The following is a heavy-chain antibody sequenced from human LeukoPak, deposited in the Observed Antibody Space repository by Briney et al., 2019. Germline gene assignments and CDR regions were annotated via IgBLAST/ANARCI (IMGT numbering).Heavy chain of an antibody. J-gene: IGHJ6*03. Sequence: PSQTLSLTCTVSGGSISSGFYYWSWIRQPAGKGLEWIGRIYISGSTNYNPSLKSRVTMSVDTSKNQFSLKLSSVTAADTAIYYCARFRGSSAYDGNYYYHYMDVWGKGTTVTISS. CDR2: IYISGST. V-gene: IGHV4-61*02. D-gene: IGHD5-12*01. CDR1: GGSISSGFYY. CDR3: ARFRGSSAYDGNYYYHYMDV.